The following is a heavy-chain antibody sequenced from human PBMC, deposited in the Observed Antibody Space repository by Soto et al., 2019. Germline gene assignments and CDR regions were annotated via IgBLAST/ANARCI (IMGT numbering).Heavy chain of an antibody. CDR3: ARTSTEDYYDSSGYPDY. Sequence: GGSLRLSCAASGFTFSSYSMNWVRQAPGKGLEWVSSISSSSSYIYYADSVKGRFTISRDNAKNSLYLQMNSLRAEDTAVYYCARTSTEDYYDSSGYPDYWGQGTLVTVSS. CDR1: GFTFSSYS. D-gene: IGHD3-22*01. J-gene: IGHJ4*02. V-gene: IGHV3-21*01. CDR2: ISSSSSYI.